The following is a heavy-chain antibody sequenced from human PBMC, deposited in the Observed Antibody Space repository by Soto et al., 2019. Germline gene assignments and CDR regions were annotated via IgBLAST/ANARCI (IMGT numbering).Heavy chain of an antibody. Sequence: TSETLSLTCAVYGGSFSGYYWSWIRQPPGKGLEWIGEINHSGSTNYNPSLKSRVTISVDTSKNQFSLKLSSVTAADTAVYYCARGIVDTTRDYDYWGQGTLVTVSS. CDR1: GGSFSGYY. V-gene: IGHV4-34*01. J-gene: IGHJ4*02. CDR3: ARGIVDTTRDYDY. CDR2: INHSGST. D-gene: IGHD5-12*01.